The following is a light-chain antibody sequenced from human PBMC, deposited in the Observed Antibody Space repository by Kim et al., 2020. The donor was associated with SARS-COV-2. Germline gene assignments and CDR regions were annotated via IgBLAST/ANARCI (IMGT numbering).Light chain of an antibody. Sequence: APGKTARITCGGNNIGSKSVHWYQQKPGQAPVLVIYIDSDRPSGIPERFSGSNSGNTATLTISRVEAGDEADYYCQVWDSSSDHPVFGGGTQLTVL. CDR1: NIGSKS. V-gene: IGLV3-21*04. J-gene: IGLJ3*02. CDR3: QVWDSSSDHPV. CDR2: IDS.